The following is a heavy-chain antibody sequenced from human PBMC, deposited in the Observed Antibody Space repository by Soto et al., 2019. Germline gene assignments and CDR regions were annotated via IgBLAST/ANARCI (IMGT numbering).Heavy chain of an antibody. CDR1: GGSISGQY. CDR2: IFYSGST. CDR3: ARVGSSGWSPDY. J-gene: IGHJ4*02. D-gene: IGHD6-19*01. V-gene: IGHV4-59*11. Sequence: LSLTCTVSGGSISGQYCIWIRQSPWKGLEWIGHIFYSGSTNYNPSLKSRVTLSADTSKNQFSLRLSSVTAADTAVYYCARVGSSGWSPDYWGQGILVTVSS.